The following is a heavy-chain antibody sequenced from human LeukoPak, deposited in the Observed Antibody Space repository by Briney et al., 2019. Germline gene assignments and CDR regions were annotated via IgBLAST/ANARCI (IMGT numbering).Heavy chain of an antibody. J-gene: IGHJ4*02. V-gene: IGHV4-59*01. CDR2: IYYSGST. CDR1: GSSISSYY. D-gene: IGHD6-19*01. CDR3: ARDYIAVAGTGFDY. Sequence: SETPSLTCTVSGSSISSYYWSWIRQPPGKGLEWIGYIYYSGSTNYNPSLKSRVTISVDTSKNQFSLKLSSVTAADTAVYYCARDYIAVAGTGFDYWGQGTLVTVSS.